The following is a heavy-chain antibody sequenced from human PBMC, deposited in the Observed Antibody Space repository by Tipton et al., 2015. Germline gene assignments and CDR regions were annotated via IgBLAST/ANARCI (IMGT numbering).Heavy chain of an antibody. CDR1: GFTFSSYS. D-gene: IGHD2-15*01. J-gene: IGHJ6*02. CDR3: ARTKYCSGGSCKYYGMDV. V-gene: IGHV3-21*01. CDR2: ISSSSYI. Sequence: SLRLSCAASGFTFSSYSMNWVRQAPGKGLEWVSSISSSSYIYYADSVKGRFTISRDNAKNSLYLQMNSLRAEDTAVYYCARTKYCSGGSCKYYGMDVWGQGTTVTVSS.